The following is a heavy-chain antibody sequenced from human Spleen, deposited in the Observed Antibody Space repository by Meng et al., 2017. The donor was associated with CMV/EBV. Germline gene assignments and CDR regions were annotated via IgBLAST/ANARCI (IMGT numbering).Heavy chain of an antibody. CDR2: ISYDGTNK. CDR3: ASVRGFCTSTTCYRGAFDI. D-gene: IGHD2-2*01. V-gene: IGHV3-30-3*01. CDR1: GFTFSDYS. Sequence: GESLKISCAASGFTFSDYSMHWVRQAPGKGLEWVAVISYDGTNKFYADSVKGRFTISRDNSKNTLYLQMNSLRAEDTAVYYCASVRGFCTSTTCYRGAFDIWGQGTMVTVSS. J-gene: IGHJ3*02.